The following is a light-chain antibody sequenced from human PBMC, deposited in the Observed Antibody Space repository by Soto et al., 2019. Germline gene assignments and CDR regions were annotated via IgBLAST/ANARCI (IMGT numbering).Light chain of an antibody. CDR1: QGISSY. CDR2: AAS. J-gene: IGKJ1*01. V-gene: IGKV1-8*01. Sequence: AIRMTQSPSSVSASTGDRVTITCRASQGISSYLAWYQQKPGKAPKLLIYAASTLQSGVTSRFSGSGSGTDFTLTISCLQSEDFATYYCQQYYSYPHTFGQGTKVEIK. CDR3: QQYYSYPHT.